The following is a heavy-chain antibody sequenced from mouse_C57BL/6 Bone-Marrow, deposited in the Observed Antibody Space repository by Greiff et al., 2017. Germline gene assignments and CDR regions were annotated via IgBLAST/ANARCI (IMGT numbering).Heavy chain of an antibody. D-gene: IGHD2-3*01. CDR3: ARQGSDDGYYGY. CDR2: ISSGGSYT. Sequence: EVKLMESGGDLVKPGGSLKLSCAASGFTFSSYGMSWVRQTPDKRLEWVATISSGGSYTYYPDSVKGRFTISRDNAKNTLYLQMSSLKSEDTAMYYCARQGSDDGYYGYWGQGTTLTVSA. CDR1: GFTFSSYG. J-gene: IGHJ2*01. V-gene: IGHV5-6*01.